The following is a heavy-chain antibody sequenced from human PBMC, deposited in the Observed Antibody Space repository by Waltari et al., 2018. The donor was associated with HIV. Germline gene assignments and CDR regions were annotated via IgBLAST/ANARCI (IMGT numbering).Heavy chain of an antibody. V-gene: IGHV4-38-2*01. CDR2: IYHSGST. D-gene: IGHD6-13*01. J-gene: IGHJ2*01. CDR1: GYSISSGYY. CDR3: ARAKQQLDRAYWYFDL. Sequence: QVQLQESGPGLVKPSETLSLTCAVSGYSISSGYYWGWIRQPPGKGLEWIGSIYHSGSTYYNPSLKSRVTISVDTSKNQFSLKLSSVTAADTAVYYCARAKQQLDRAYWYFDLWGRGTLVTVSS.